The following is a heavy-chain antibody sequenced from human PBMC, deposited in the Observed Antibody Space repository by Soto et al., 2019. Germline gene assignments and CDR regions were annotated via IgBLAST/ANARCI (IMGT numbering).Heavy chain of an antibody. V-gene: IGHV1-69*13. CDR3: ARGNYDSSGYYYSYYFDY. CDR2: IIPIFGTA. D-gene: IGHD3-22*01. J-gene: IGHJ4*02. Sequence: SVKVSCKASGGTFSSYAISWVRQAPGQGLEWMGGIIPIFGTANYAQKFQGRVTITADESTSTAYMELSSLRSEDTAVYYCARGNYDSSGYYYSYYFDYWGQGTLVTVSS. CDR1: GGTFSSYA.